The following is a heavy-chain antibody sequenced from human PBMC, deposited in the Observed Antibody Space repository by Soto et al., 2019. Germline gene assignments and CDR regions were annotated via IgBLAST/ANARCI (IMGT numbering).Heavy chain of an antibody. V-gene: IGHV3-48*02. D-gene: IGHD6-19*01. Sequence: EVQLVESGGALVQPGGSLRLSCVASGFKFSIYSMNWIRQAPGKGLEWSAYITSDTTTIKYADSVKGRFTSSRDNAKNSVYLQMNSLSDEDTAVYYCARSVEGHFDYWGQGAVVTVSS. CDR3: ARSVEGHFDY. J-gene: IGHJ4*02. CDR2: ITSDTTTI. CDR1: GFKFSIYS.